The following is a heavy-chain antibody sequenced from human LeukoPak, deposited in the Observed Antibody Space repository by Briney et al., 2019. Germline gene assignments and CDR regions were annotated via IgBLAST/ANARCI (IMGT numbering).Heavy chain of an antibody. D-gene: IGHD6-6*01. V-gene: IGHV1-18*01. Sequence: VASVTVSCKASGYTFTSYGISWVRQAPGQGLEWMGWISAYNGNTNYAQKLQGRVTMTADTSTSTAYMELRSLRSDDTAVYYCARGLSSYYFDYWGQGTLVTVSS. CDR2: ISAYNGNT. J-gene: IGHJ4*02. CDR1: GYTFTSYG. CDR3: ARGLSSYYFDY.